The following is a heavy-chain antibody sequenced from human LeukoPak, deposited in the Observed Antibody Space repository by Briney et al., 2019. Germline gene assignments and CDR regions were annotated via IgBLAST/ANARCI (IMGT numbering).Heavy chain of an antibody. V-gene: IGHV3-23*01. CDR3: AKARMRYDYVWGSYPGTSLDY. Sequence: GGSLRLSCAASGFTFSSYAMSWVRQAPGKGLEWVSAISGSGGSTYYAGSVKGRFTISRDNSKNTLYLQMNSLRAEDTAVYYCAKARMRYDYVWGSYPGTSLDYWGQGTLVTVSS. D-gene: IGHD3-16*02. CDR1: GFTFSSYA. CDR2: ISGSGGST. J-gene: IGHJ4*02.